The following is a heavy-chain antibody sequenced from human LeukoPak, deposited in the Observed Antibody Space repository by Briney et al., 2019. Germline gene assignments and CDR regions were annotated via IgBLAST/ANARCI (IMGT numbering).Heavy chain of an antibody. CDR2: VNPNSGGT. CDR1: GYTFTAYH. CDR3: ASGTAAYDSSGYTSLDY. D-gene: IGHD3-22*01. Sequence: ASVKVSCTASGYTFTAYHLHWVRQAPGQGLEWMGWVNPNSGGTKYVQKFEGRVTMTRDTSISTAYMELSSLRSDDTAVYYCASGTAAYDSSGYTSLDYWGREPWSPSPQ. V-gene: IGHV1-2*02. J-gene: IGHJ4*02.